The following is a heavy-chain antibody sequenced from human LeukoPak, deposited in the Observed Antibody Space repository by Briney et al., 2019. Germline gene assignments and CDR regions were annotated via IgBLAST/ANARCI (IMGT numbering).Heavy chain of an antibody. CDR1: GFTFSSYG. Sequence: PGGSLRLSCAASGFTFSSYGMHWVRQAPGKGLEWVAFIRYDGSNKYYADSVKGRFTISRDNSKNTLYLQMNSLRAEDTAVYYCAKDGVNIVVVVAATGHYYFDYWGQGTLVTVSS. CDR2: IRYDGSNK. CDR3: AKDGVNIVVVVAATGHYYFDY. J-gene: IGHJ4*02. V-gene: IGHV3-30*02. D-gene: IGHD2-15*01.